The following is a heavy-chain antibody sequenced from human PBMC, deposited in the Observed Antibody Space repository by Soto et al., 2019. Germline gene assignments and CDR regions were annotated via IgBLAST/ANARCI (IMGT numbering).Heavy chain of an antibody. CDR2: INHSGSA. Sequence: QVQLQQSGAGLLKPSETLSLTCDVYGGSFSDYIWTWIRQTPGKGLQWIGQINHSGSANYNPSLKSGDTKSVHTSSSQFSLELTSVTAADTAVYYCARGLISGSHYAGGWYYFDSWGQGTQVTASS. V-gene: IGHV4-34*01. CDR3: ARGLISGSHYAGGWYYFDS. J-gene: IGHJ4*02. D-gene: IGHD1-26*01. CDR1: GGSFSDYI.